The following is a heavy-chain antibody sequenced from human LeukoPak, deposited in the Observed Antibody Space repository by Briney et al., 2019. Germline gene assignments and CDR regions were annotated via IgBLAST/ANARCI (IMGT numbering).Heavy chain of an antibody. CDR3: ARLISTSSSRFSDY. CDR1: GFTFSSYA. J-gene: IGHJ4*02. D-gene: IGHD6-6*01. Sequence: PGGSLRLACAASGFTFSSYAMSWVRQAPGKGLEWVSAISISGENTYYADSVKGRFTISRDTSRNTLYLQMHSLRAEDTAAYYCARLISTSSSRFSDYWGQGTLVTVSS. V-gene: IGHV3-23*01. CDR2: ISISGENT.